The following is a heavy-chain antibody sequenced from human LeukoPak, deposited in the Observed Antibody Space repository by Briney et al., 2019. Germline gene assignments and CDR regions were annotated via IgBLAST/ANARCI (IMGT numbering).Heavy chain of an antibody. CDR3: ARHLSSGFGDDP. CDR2: IYYTGST. D-gene: IGHD3-16*01. CDR1: GGSISTYY. V-gene: IGHV4-59*08. Sequence: SDTLSLTCIVSGGSISTYYWSWIRQPPGKGLEWIGYIYYTGSTNYNPSLKSRVTISVDTSKDQFSLKLSSVTAADTAVYYCARHLSSGFGDDPWGQGTLVTVSS. J-gene: IGHJ5*02.